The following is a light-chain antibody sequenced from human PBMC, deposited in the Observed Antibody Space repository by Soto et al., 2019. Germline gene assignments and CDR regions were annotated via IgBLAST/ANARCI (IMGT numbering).Light chain of an antibody. J-gene: IGKJ4*01. CDR2: AAS. CDR3: QQYYSYPPGLT. V-gene: IGKV1-8*01. Sequence: AIRMTQSPSSLSASTGDRVTITCRASQGISSYLAWYQQKPGKAPKLLIYAASTLQSGVPSRFSGSGSGTDFTLTISCLQSEDFATYYCQQYYSYPPGLTFGGGTKVESK. CDR1: QGISSY.